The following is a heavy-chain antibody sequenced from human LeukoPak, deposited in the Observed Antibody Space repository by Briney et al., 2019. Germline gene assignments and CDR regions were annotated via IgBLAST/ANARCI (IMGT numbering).Heavy chain of an antibody. Sequence: ASVKVSCKASGYTFTSYGISWGRQAPGQGLEWMGWISAYNGNTNYAQKLQGRVTMTTDTSTSTAYMELRSLRSDDTAVYYCARSTVVVVAATPGRAYYGMDVWGQGTTVTVSS. CDR3: ARSTVVVVAATPGRAYYGMDV. D-gene: IGHD2-15*01. CDR2: ISAYNGNT. V-gene: IGHV1-18*01. J-gene: IGHJ6*02. CDR1: GYTFTSYG.